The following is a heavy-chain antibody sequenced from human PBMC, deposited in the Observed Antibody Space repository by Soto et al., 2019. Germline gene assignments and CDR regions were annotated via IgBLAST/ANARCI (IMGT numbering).Heavy chain of an antibody. V-gene: IGHV3-11*01. Sequence: PRRSLRLSCSASVFTFRDYYMTWIRQAPGKGLEWVSYIHSSGSTIYYADSVKGRFTISRDNAKNSLYLQMNSLRAEDTAVYYCAKKRIDYGGNNFDYWGQGTLVTVSS. D-gene: IGHD4-17*01. CDR2: IHSSGSTI. CDR1: VFTFRDYY. J-gene: IGHJ4*02. CDR3: AKKRIDYGGNNFDY.